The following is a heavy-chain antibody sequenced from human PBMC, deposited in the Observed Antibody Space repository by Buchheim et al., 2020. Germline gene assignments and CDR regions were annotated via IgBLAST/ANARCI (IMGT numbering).Heavy chain of an antibody. D-gene: IGHD2-2*01. Sequence: QVQLVESGGGVVQPGRSLRLSCAASGFTFSSYAMHWVRQAPGKGLEWVEVISYDGSNKYYADSVKGRFTISRDNSKNTLYLQMNSLRAEDTAVYYCKAQPLGFDYWGQGTL. CDR3: KAQPLGFDY. J-gene: IGHJ4*02. CDR2: ISYDGSNK. CDR1: GFTFSSYA. V-gene: IGHV3-30*01.